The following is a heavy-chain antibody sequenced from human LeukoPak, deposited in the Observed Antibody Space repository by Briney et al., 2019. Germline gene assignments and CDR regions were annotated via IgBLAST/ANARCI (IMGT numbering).Heavy chain of an antibody. V-gene: IGHV3-48*01. CDR3: ATDVVPAARNHDAFDI. D-gene: IGHD2-2*01. CDR2: ISSSSDTI. CDR1: GFTFSSYA. J-gene: IGHJ3*02. Sequence: GGSLRLSCAASGFTFSSYAMSWVRQAPGKGLEWVSYISSSSDTIYYADSVKGRFTISRDNAKNSLYLQMNSLSAEDTAVYYCATDVVPAARNHDAFDIWGQGTMVTVSS.